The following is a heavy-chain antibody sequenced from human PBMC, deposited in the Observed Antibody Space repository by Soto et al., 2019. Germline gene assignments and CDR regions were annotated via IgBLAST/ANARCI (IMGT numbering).Heavy chain of an antibody. CDR1: GGSISSGDYY. D-gene: IGHD2-2*01. CDR2: IYYSGST. CDR3: ATRPPQIVVTLLPLPS. Sequence: SETLSLTCTVSGGSISSGDYYWSWIRQPPGKGLEWIGYIYYSGSTYYNPSLKSRVTISVDKPNNQFSLKLTSMTGADTAVYYCATRPPQIVVTLLPLPSWGQGTPVTVSS. J-gene: IGHJ5*02. V-gene: IGHV4-30-4*01.